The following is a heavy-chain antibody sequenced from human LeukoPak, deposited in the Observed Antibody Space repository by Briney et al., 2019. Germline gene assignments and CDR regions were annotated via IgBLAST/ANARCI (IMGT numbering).Heavy chain of an antibody. CDR1: GFIFGEYA. D-gene: IGHD3-10*01. CDR3: TRDDYYGSGTYYFDY. V-gene: IGHV3-49*03. CDR2: IRSKAYGGAT. Sequence: GGSLRLSCTSSGFIFGEYAMSWFRQAPGKGLELVGFIRSKAYGGATEYAASVKGRFIISRDDSKSIAYLQMNSLKAEDTAVYYCTRDDYYGSGTYYFDYWGQGTLVTVSS. J-gene: IGHJ4*02.